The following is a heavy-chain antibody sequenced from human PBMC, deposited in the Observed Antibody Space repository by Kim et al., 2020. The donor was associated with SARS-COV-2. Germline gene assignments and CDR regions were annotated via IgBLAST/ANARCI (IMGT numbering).Heavy chain of an antibody. D-gene: IGHD2-2*01. CDR1: GYTFTGYY. CDR2: INPNSGGT. CDR3: ARARTHCSSTSCLSPGGDY. J-gene: IGHJ4*02. Sequence: ASVKVSCKASGYTFTGYYMHWVRQAPGQGLEWMGWINPNSGGTNYAQKFQGRVTMTRDTSISTAYMELSRLRSDDTAVYYCARARTHCSSTSCLSPGGDYWGQGTLVTVSS. V-gene: IGHV1-2*02.